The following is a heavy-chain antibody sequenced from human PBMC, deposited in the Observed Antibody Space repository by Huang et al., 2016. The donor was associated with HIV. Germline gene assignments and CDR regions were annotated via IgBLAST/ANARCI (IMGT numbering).Heavy chain of an antibody. CDR2: LNPKNGAT. CDR3: TRDGVAPDEEFDY. CDR1: GYTFADYF. D-gene: IGHD5-12*01. Sequence: QVQLVQSGAEVKKPGASVKVSCKPSGYTFADYFIHWVRQAAGQGLEGSAWLNPKNGATNDAQKFLGRVTVTGETSINTAYMEFSGLTSDDTANYYCTRDGVAPDEEFDYWGQGTLIIVSS. V-gene: IGHV1-2*02. J-gene: IGHJ4*02.